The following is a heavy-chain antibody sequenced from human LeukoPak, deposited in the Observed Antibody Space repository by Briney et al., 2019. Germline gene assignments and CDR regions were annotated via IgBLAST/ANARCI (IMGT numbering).Heavy chain of an antibody. CDR3: ARESPGIAVAGSVVYFDY. CDR1: GYTFTSYY. Sequence: ASVKVSCKASGYTFTSYYMHWVRQPPGQGLEWMGIINPSGGSTSYAQKFQGRVIMTMDTSTSTVYMELSSLRSEDTAVYYCARESPGIAVAGSVVYFDYWGQGTLVTVSS. V-gene: IGHV1-46*01. J-gene: IGHJ4*02. D-gene: IGHD6-19*01. CDR2: INPSGGST.